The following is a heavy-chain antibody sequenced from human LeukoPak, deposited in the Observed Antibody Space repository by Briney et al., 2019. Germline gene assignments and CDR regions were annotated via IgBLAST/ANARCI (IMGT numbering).Heavy chain of an antibody. CDR2: IGTAGDT. V-gene: IGHV3-13*01. CDR1: GFTFSRYD. D-gene: IGHD3-10*01. Sequence: PGGSLRLSCAASGFTFSRYDMHWVRQGTRKGLEWVSAIGTAGDTYYPGSVKGRFTISRENAKNSLYLQMNSLRAGDTAVYYCARGPFELVWFGERDWYFDLWGRAPWSLSPQ. J-gene: IGHJ2*01. CDR3: ARGPFELVWFGERDWYFDL.